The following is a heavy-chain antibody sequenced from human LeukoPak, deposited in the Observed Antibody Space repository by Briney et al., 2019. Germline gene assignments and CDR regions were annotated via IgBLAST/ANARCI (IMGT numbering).Heavy chain of an antibody. CDR3: AREEWLRFSYYFDY. V-gene: IGHV4-59*01. D-gene: IGHD3-3*01. CDR2: IYYSGST. J-gene: IGHJ4*02. Sequence: PSETLSLTCTVSGGSISSYYWSWIRQPPGKGLEWIGYIYYSGSTNYNPSLKSRVTISVVTSKNQFSLKLSSVTAADTAVYYCAREEWLRFSYYFDYWGQGTLVTVSS. CDR1: GGSISSYY.